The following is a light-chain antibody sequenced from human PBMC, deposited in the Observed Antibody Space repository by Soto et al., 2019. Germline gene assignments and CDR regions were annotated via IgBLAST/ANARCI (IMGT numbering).Light chain of an antibody. Sequence: TQSPGTLSASVGDRVTITCRASQSISSWLAWYQQKPGKAPKIMIYDASSLESGVPSRFSGSGSGTKCTLTIASLQPDDVATYYCQQYETFSGTLGPGTKVDIK. CDR3: QQYETFSGT. CDR2: DAS. CDR1: QSISSW. J-gene: IGKJ1*01. V-gene: IGKV1-5*01.